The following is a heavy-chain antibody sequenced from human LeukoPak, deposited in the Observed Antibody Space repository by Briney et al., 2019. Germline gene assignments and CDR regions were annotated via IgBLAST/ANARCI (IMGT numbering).Heavy chain of an antibody. Sequence: PGGSLRLSCAASGLTFSNYAMSWFRRAPGKGLEWVSGITSGFTPHYADPVKGRFTISRDNSKNTFHLQMNSLRAEDTAVYYCAKDYSDSRVGDVFFEYWGQGTLVTVSS. J-gene: IGHJ4*02. CDR3: AKDYSDSRVGDVFFEY. D-gene: IGHD1-26*01. CDR1: GLTFSNYA. CDR2: ITSGFTP. V-gene: IGHV3-23*01.